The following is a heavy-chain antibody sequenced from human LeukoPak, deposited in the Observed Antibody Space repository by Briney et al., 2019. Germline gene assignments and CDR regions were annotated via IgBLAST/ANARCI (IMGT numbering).Heavy chain of an antibody. V-gene: IGHV1-24*01. CDR2: FDPEDGET. D-gene: IGHD2-2*01. J-gene: IGHJ5*02. CDR1: GYTLTELS. Sequence: ATVKVSCKVSGYTLTELSMHWVRQAPGKGLEWMGGFDPEDGETIYAQRFQGRVTMTTDTSTSTAYMELRSLRSDDTAVYYCARGRYCSSTSCSRGWFDPWGQGTLVTVSS. CDR3: ARGRYCSSTSCSRGWFDP.